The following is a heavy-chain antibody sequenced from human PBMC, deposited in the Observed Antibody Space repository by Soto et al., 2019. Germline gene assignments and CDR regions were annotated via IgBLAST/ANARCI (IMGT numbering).Heavy chain of an antibody. V-gene: IGHV1-18*04. CDR2: IGAYNGNT. CDR1: GSTTTSYG. J-gene: IGHJ6*02. Sequence: ASAKASVKASGSTTTSYGISSVRQAPGQELDPLGWIGAYNGNTKYAQDHQGRPTMTTKTSTSSAYTALNSLTTDDTPAPYCSTFTAGSSTTTYLYHGMDVWGQGTTVTVSS. CDR3: STFTAGSSTTTYLYHGMDV. D-gene: IGHD2-15*01.